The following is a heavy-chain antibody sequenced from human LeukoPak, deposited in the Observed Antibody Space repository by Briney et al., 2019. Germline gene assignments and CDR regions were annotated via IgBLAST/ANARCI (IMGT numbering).Heavy chain of an antibody. D-gene: IGHD1-1*01. J-gene: IGHJ6*02. V-gene: IGHV3-74*01. CDR2: INSDGSST. Sequence: GGSLRLSCAASGFTFSSYWMHWARQAPGKGLVWVSRINSDGSSTSYADSVKGRFTISRDNAKNTLYLQMNSLRAEDTAVYYCARDRKTAGYYYGMDVWGQGTTVTVSS. CDR1: GFTFSSYW. CDR3: ARDRKTAGYYYGMDV.